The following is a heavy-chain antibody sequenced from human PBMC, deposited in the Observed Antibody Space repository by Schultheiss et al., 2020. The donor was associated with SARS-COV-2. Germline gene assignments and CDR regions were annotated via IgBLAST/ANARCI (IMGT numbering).Heavy chain of an antibody. D-gene: IGHD3-3*01. J-gene: IGHJ6*02. Sequence: GGSLRLSCAASGFTFSSYAMSWVRQAPGKGLEWVSAISGSGGSTYYADSVKGRFTISRDNSKNTLYLQMNSLRAEDTAVYYCAKDREDFWSGPLSYYHGMDVWGQGTTVTVSS. V-gene: IGHV3-23*01. CDR1: GFTFSSYA. CDR2: ISGSGGST. CDR3: AKDREDFWSGPLSYYHGMDV.